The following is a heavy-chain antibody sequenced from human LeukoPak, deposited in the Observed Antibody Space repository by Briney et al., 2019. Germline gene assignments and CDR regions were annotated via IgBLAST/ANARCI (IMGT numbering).Heavy chain of an antibody. Sequence: SETLSLTCTVSGGSISSSTYYWGWIRQPPGKGLEWIGNIYYGGSTFYNPSLKSRVTISLDTSKNQFSLKPSSVTAADTAVYFCARQCSSTSCYSYWGQGTLVTVSS. D-gene: IGHD2-2*01. CDR3: ARQCSSTSCYSY. V-gene: IGHV4-39*01. CDR2: IYYGGST. CDR1: GGSISSSTYY. J-gene: IGHJ4*02.